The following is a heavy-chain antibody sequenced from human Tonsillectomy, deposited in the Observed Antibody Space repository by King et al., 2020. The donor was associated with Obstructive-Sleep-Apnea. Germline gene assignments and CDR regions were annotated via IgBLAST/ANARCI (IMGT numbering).Heavy chain of an antibody. V-gene: IGHV3-30*02. CDR2: IRYDGSDK. Sequence: VQLVESGGGVVQPGRSLRVSCAASGFIFSSYGMHWVRQAPGKGLEWVTFIRYDGSDKYYADSVKGRFTISRANSKNTLYLQMNSLRAEDTAVYYCAKGDDYGDLNYYYGMDVWGQGTAVTVSS. CDR3: AKGDDYGDLNYYYGMDV. D-gene: IGHD4-17*01. J-gene: IGHJ6*02. CDR1: GFIFSSYG.